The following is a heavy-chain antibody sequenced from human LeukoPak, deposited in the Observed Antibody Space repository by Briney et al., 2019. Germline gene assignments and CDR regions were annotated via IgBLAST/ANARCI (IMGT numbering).Heavy chain of an antibody. V-gene: IGHV3-33*01. Sequence: GGSLRLSCAASGFTFSSYGMHWVRQAPGKGLEWVSVIWYDGSNKYYADSVKGRFTISRDNSKNTLYLQMNSLRAEDTAVYYCARDGQWRCFDYWGQGTLVTVSS. CDR3: ARDGQWRCFDY. CDR2: IWYDGSNK. CDR1: GFTFSSYG. D-gene: IGHD6-19*01. J-gene: IGHJ4*02.